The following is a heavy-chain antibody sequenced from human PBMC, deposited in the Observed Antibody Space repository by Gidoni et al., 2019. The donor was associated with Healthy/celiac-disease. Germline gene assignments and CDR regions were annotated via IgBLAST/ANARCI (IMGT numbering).Heavy chain of an antibody. Sequence: QVQLVESGGGVVQPGRSLRLSCAASGFTFSSYAMHWVRQAPGKGLEWVAVISYDGSNKYYADSVKGRFTISRDNSKNTLYLQMNSLRAEDTAVYYCARDRDDSSPFDYWGQGTLVTVSS. V-gene: IGHV3-30*01. CDR2: ISYDGSNK. D-gene: IGHD3-22*01. CDR1: GFTFSSYA. J-gene: IGHJ4*02. CDR3: ARDRDDSSPFDY.